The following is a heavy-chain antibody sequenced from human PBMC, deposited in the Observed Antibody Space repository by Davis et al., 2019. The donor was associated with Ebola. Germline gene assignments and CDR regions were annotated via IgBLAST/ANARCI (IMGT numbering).Heavy chain of an antibody. V-gene: IGHV3-53*01. CDR1: GFTVSSNY. D-gene: IGHD6-13*01. Sequence: GESLKISCAASGFTVSSNYMSWVRQAPGKGLEWVSVIYSGGSTYYADSVKGRFTISRDSSRNTRYLQMNSLRADDTATYYCTRGRGDSSWELYWGRGTLVAVSS. CDR3: TRGRGDSSWELY. J-gene: IGHJ4*02. CDR2: IYSGGST.